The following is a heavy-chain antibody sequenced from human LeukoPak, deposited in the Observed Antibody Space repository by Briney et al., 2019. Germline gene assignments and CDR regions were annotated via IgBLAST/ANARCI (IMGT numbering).Heavy chain of an antibody. D-gene: IGHD3-3*01. CDR3: ARDGAYYDFWSGYSCYFDY. Sequence: SGGSLRLSCAASGFTFSSYSMTWVRQAPGKGLEWVSSISSSSSYIYYADSVKGRFTISRDNAKNSLYLQMNSLRAEDTAVYYCARDGAYYDFWSGYSCYFDYWGQGTLVAVSS. CDR1: GFTFSSYS. V-gene: IGHV3-21*01. CDR2: ISSSSSYI. J-gene: IGHJ4*02.